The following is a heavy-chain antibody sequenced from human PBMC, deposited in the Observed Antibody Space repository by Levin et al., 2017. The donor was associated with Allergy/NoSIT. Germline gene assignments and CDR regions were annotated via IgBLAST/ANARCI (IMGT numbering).Heavy chain of an antibody. D-gene: IGHD7-27*01. Sequence: GESLKISCKASGYTFTSYYMHWVRQAPGQGLEWMGIINPSGGSTTYAQKFQGRVSMTRDTSTSTVYMELSSLRSEDTAVYYCARGDITFNWGCAYWGQGTLVTVSS. CDR3: ARGDITFNWGCAY. J-gene: IGHJ4*02. CDR1: GYTFTSYY. V-gene: IGHV1-46*01. CDR2: INPSGGST.